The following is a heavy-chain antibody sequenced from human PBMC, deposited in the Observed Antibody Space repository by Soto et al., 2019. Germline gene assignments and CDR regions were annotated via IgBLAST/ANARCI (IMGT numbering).Heavy chain of an antibody. CDR2: ITDNGRST. CDR3: AKERATTTAFDY. Sequence: GGSLRLSCAASGFTFSRDGMSWVRQAPGKGLEWVSLITDNGRSTYYADSVKGRFTISRDNTKNTLFLQMNSLRAEDTDVYYCAKERATTTAFDYWGQGALVTVSS. V-gene: IGHV3-23*01. CDR1: GFTFSRDG. J-gene: IGHJ4*02. D-gene: IGHD4-17*01.